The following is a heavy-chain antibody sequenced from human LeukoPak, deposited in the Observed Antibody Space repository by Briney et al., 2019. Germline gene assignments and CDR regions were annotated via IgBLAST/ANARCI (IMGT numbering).Heavy chain of an antibody. CDR1: GFTFSSYA. CDR2: ISYGGSNK. V-gene: IGHV3-30-3*01. CDR3: ARDYCSSTSCYLVDY. Sequence: GGSLRLSCAASGFTFSSYAMHWVRQAPGKGLEWVAVISYGGSNKYYADSVKGRFTISRDNSKNTLYLQMNSLRAEDTAVYYCARDYCSSTSCYLVDYWGQGTLVTVSS. J-gene: IGHJ4*02. D-gene: IGHD2-2*01.